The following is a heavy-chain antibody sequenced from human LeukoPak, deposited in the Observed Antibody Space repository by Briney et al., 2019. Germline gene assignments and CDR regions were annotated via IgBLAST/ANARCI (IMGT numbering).Heavy chain of an antibody. D-gene: IGHD2-15*01. CDR1: GFTFSSYA. CDR3: AKPHSVYLDS. Sequence: GGSLRVSCAASGFTFSSYAMNWVRQAPGKGLEWVSSISGSGASTNYADSVKGRSTISRDNSKNTVYLQMNSLRDEDSAVYYCAKPHSVYLDSWGQGTLVTVSS. CDR2: ISGSGAST. J-gene: IGHJ4*02. V-gene: IGHV3-23*01.